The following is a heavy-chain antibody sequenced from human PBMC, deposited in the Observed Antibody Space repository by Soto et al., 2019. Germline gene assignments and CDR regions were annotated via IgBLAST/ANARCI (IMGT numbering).Heavy chain of an antibody. D-gene: IGHD3-16*01. Sequence: QLQLQESGPGLVKPSETLSLTCTVSGGSIITSTHYWGWIRQPPGKGLEWIGSIYHSGSHYYNPSLKSRVSISVDTSKNHFSLKLRSVTARDTAVYYCATLYGGPRAFDIWGQGTLVTVSS. CDR3: ATLYGGPRAFDI. V-gene: IGHV4-39*02. CDR2: IYHSGSH. J-gene: IGHJ3*02. CDR1: GGSIITSTHY.